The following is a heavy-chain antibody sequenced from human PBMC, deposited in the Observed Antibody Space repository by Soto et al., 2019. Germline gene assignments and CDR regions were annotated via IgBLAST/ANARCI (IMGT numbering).Heavy chain of an antibody. Sequence: ASVKVSCEVSGYTLTELSMHCVRQAPGKGLEWMGGFDPEDGETIYAQKFQGRVTMTEDTSTDTAYMELSSLRSEDTAVYYCATDHVDILTGYYYFDYWGQGTLVTVSS. V-gene: IGHV1-24*01. D-gene: IGHD3-9*01. CDR2: FDPEDGET. J-gene: IGHJ4*02. CDR1: GYTLTELS. CDR3: ATDHVDILTGYYYFDY.